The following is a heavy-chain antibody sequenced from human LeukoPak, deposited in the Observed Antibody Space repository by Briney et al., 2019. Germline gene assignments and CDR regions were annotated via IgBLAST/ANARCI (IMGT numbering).Heavy chain of an antibody. CDR1: GGTFSGYA. CDR3: ARGTIFGEYYFDY. CDR2: ISAYNGNT. J-gene: IGHJ4*02. V-gene: IGHV1-18*01. Sequence: GASVKVSCKASGGTFSGYAISWVRQAPGQGLEWMGWISAYNGNTNYAQKLQGRVTMTTDTSTSTAYMELRSLRSDDTAVYYCARGTIFGEYYFDYWGQGTLVTVSS. D-gene: IGHD3-3*01.